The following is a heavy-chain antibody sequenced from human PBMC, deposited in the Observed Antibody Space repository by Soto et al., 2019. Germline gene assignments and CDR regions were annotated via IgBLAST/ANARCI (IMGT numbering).Heavy chain of an antibody. CDR3: ARDGVTIFGVVIIEGMDV. CDR1: GFTFSSYA. CDR2: ISYDGSNK. D-gene: IGHD3-3*01. V-gene: IGHV3-30-3*01. J-gene: IGHJ6*02. Sequence: GGSLRLSCAASGFTFSSYAMHWVRQAPGKGLEWVAVISYDGSNKYYADSVKGRFTISRDNSKNTLYLQMNSLRAEDTAVYYCARDGVTIFGVVIIEGMDVWGQGTTVTVSS.